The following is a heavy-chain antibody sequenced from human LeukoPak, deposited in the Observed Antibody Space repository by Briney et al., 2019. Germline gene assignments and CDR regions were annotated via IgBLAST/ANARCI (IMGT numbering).Heavy chain of an antibody. CDR1: GFTFKKYW. J-gene: IGHJ4*02. CDR3: ARGRSGSRYLDY. CDR2: IKQDGNEK. Sequence: GESLRLSCAASGFTFKKYWMTWVRQAPGKGLEWVANIKQDGNEKYYVDSVKGRFTISRDNPENSLYLQMNSLRAEDTAVYYCARGRSGSRYLDYWGQGTLVTVSS. D-gene: IGHD1-26*01. V-gene: IGHV3-7*04.